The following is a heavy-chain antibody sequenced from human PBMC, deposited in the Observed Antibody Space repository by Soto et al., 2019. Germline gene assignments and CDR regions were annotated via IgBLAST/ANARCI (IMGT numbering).Heavy chain of an antibody. CDR1: GYTFTSYG. J-gene: IGHJ6*02. CDR3: ATQWLLTYYYYGMDV. CDR2: ISAYNGNT. V-gene: IGHV1-18*01. Sequence: QVQLVQSGAEVKKPGASVKVSCKASGYTFTSYGISWVRQAPGQGLEWMGWISAYNGNTNYAQKLQGRVTMTTDTSTSTAYMELRSLGSDDTAVYYCATQWLLTYYYYGMDVWGQGTTVTVSS. D-gene: IGHD3-22*01.